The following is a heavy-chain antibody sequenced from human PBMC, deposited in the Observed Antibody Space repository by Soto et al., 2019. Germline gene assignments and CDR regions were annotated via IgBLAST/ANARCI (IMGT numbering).Heavy chain of an antibody. J-gene: IGHJ5*02. CDR2: IKQDGSEK. V-gene: IGHV3-7*05. Sequence: EVQLVESGGGLVQPGGSLRLSCAASGFTFSSYWMSWVRQAPGKGLEWVANIKQDGSEKYYVDSVEGRFTISRDNAKNALYLQMNSLRAEDTAVYYCARVTTVTVLGESWFDPWGQGTLVTVSS. D-gene: IGHD4-4*01. CDR3: ARVTTVTVLGESWFDP. CDR1: GFTFSSYW.